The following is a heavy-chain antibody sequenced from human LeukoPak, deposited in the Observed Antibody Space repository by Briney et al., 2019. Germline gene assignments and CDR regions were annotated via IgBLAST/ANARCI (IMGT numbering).Heavy chain of an antibody. J-gene: IGHJ5*02. Sequence: PSETLSLTCTVSVYSISSGYYWGWIRQPPGKGLEWIGSIYHSGSTYYNPSLKSRVTISVDTSKNQFSLKLSSVTAADTAVYYCARLLYDFWSGYYWFDPWGQGTLVTVSS. CDR3: ARLLYDFWSGYYWFDP. CDR2: IYHSGST. CDR1: VYSISSGYY. D-gene: IGHD3-3*01. V-gene: IGHV4-38-2*02.